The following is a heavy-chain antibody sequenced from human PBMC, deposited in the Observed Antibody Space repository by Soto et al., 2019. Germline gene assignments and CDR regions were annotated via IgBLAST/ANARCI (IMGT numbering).Heavy chain of an antibody. V-gene: IGHV1-2*04. D-gene: IGHD2-2*01. CDR3: AREAVGYCSSTRCYSDYYGMDV. CDR1: GYTFTGYY. Sequence: ASVKVSCKASGYTFTGYYMHWVRQAPGQGLEWMGWINPNSGGTNYAQKFQGWVTMTRDTSISTAYMELSRLRSDDTAVYYCAREAVGYCSSTRCYSDYYGMDVWGQGTTVTVSS. CDR2: INPNSGGT. J-gene: IGHJ6*02.